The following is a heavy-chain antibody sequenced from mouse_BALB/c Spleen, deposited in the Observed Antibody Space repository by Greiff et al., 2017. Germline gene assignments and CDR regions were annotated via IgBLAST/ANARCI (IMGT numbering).Heavy chain of an antibody. CDR1: GFTFSSYG. D-gene: IGHD1-1*01. J-gene: IGHJ4*01. V-gene: IGHV5-6*02. Sequence: EVMLVESGGDLVKPGGSLKLSCAASGFTFSSYGMSWVRQTPDKRLEWVATISSGGSYTYYPDSVKGRFTISRDNAKNTLYLQMSSLKSEDTAMYYCARNYGSSYVGAMDYGGQGTSVTVSS. CDR3: ARNYGSSYVGAMDY. CDR2: ISSGGSYT.